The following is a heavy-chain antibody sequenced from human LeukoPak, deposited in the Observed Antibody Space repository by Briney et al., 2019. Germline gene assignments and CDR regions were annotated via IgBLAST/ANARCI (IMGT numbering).Heavy chain of an antibody. CDR2: INPNSGGT. CDR3: ARGRYCSGGSCRAGSWFDP. V-gene: IGHV1-2*02. Sequence: AASVKVSFKASGYTFTGYYMHWVRQAPGQGLEGMGWINPNSGGTNYAQKFQGRVTMTRDTSISTAYMELSRLRSDDTAVYYCARGRYCSGGSCRAGSWFDPWGQGTLVTVSS. J-gene: IGHJ5*02. D-gene: IGHD2-15*01. CDR1: GYTFTGYY.